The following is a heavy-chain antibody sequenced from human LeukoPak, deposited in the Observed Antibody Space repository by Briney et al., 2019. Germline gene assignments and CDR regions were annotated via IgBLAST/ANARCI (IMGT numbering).Heavy chain of an antibody. Sequence: PGGSLRPSCAASGFTFSSYGMHWVRQAPGKGLEWVAVISYDGSNKYYADSVKGRFTISRDNSKNTLYLQMNSLRAEDTAVYYCAKAKPTVTSRGYFDYWGQGTLVTVSS. J-gene: IGHJ4*02. V-gene: IGHV3-30*18. CDR3: AKAKPTVTSRGYFDY. CDR1: GFTFSSYG. CDR2: ISYDGSNK. D-gene: IGHD4-17*01.